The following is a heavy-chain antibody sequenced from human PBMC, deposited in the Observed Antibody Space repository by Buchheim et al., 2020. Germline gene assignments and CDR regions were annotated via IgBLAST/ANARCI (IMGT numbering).Heavy chain of an antibody. V-gene: IGHV4-39*01. J-gene: IGHJ4*02. CDR3: ARQWASGSYFY. CDR1: GVSISSSSDY. D-gene: IGHD3-10*01. CDR2: IYYSGTT. Sequence: QVQLQESGPGLVKPSETLSLTCTVSGVSISSSSDYWAWIRQHPGNGLEWIAPIYYSGTTYYNPSLESRVTISVDTSKNQFSLKMNSVSAADTAVYYCARQWASGSYFYWGQGTL.